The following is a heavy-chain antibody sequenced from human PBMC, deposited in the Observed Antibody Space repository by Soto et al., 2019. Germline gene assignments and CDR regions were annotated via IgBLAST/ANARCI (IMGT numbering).Heavy chain of an antibody. V-gene: IGHV3-7*01. CDR1: GFTFSTYW. D-gene: IGHD2-2*01. CDR3: ATAISSPFSNFEY. Sequence: EVQLVQSGGDLVQPGGSLRLSCVASGFTFSTYWMTWVRQAPGMGLEWVAGIKEDASEELYVDSVKGRFSVSRDNAKNSLYLQLNSLSAEDTAVYYCATAISSPFSNFEYWGQGSLVTVSS. J-gene: IGHJ4*02. CDR2: IKEDASEE.